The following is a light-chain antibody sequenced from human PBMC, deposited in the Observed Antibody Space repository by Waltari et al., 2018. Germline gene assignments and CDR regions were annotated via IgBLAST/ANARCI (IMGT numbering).Light chain of an antibody. CDR3: QQYYSIALN. V-gene: IGKV1-NL1*01. Sequence: DIQMTQSTSSLSAFVGARVTITCRASQGISNSLAWYQQKPGKAPKLLLYAASRLESGVPSRFSGSGSGTDYTLTISSLQPEDCATYYCQQYYSIALNFGGGTKVEIK. J-gene: IGKJ4*01. CDR2: AAS. CDR1: QGISNS.